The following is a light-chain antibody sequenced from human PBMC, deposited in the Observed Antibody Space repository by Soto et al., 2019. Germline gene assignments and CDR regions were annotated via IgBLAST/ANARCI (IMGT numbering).Light chain of an antibody. CDR2: VNSDGSH. CDR3: QTWGTGIWV. J-gene: IGLJ3*02. V-gene: IGLV4-69*01. Sequence: QTVVTQSPSASASLGASVRLTCTLSSGHARNAIVWHQQQPEKGPRFLMKVNSDGSHKKGDGIPDRFSGSSSGAERYLTISSLQSEDEADYHCQTWGTGIWVFGGGTKLTVL. CDR1: SGHARNA.